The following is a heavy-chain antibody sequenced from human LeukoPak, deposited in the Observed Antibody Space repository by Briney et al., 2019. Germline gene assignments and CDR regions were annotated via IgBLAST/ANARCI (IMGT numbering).Heavy chain of an antibody. Sequence: ASVKVSCKASGYTFTSYDINWVRQATGQGLEWMGWMNPNSGNTGYAQKFQGRVTMTRNTSISTAYMELSSLRSEDTAVYYCAIWITMVRGVIIDAFDIWGQGTMVTVSS. CDR3: AIWITMVRGVIIDAFDI. CDR1: GYTFTSYD. D-gene: IGHD3-10*01. V-gene: IGHV1-8*01. J-gene: IGHJ3*02. CDR2: MNPNSGNT.